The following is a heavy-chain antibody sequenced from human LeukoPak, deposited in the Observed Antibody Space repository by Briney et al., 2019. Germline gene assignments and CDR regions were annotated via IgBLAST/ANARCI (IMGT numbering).Heavy chain of an antibody. CDR2: ISGSGVMT. J-gene: IGHJ4*02. V-gene: IGHV3-23*01. CDR3: AKDRSIGTYYTFDH. Sequence: PGGSLRLSCATSGFTFMNYAMSWVRQAPGKGLEWVATISGSGVMTYYADSVKGRFTVSGDNSKNTLYLQMSSLTAADTAVYYCAKDRSIGTYYTFDHWGQGTLVTVSS. CDR1: GFTFMNYA. D-gene: IGHD1-26*01.